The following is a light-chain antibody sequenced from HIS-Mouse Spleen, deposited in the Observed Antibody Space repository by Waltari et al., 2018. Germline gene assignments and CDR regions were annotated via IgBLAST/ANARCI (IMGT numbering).Light chain of an antibody. J-gene: IGLJ1*01. CDR3: SLYTSSSTFV. CDR1: RSHVGSYTR. CDR2: EVS. Sequence: QSALTQPPSVSGSPGQSVTISCTGPRSHVGSYTRVSWYQQPPGTAPKLMISEVSNRPSGVPDRFSGSKSGNTASLTISGLQAEDEADYYCSLYTSSSTFVFGTGTKVTVL. V-gene: IGLV2-18*01.